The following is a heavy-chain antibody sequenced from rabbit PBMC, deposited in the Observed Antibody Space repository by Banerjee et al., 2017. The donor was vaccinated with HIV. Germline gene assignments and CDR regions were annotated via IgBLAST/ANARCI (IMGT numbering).Heavy chain of an antibody. Sequence: GLDLSSSYWICWVRQAPGKGPEWIACIYTGDGPTYYASWVNGRFTISKTSWTTVTLQMTSLTAADTATYFCARDLAGVVGWNLNLWGPGTLVTVS. D-gene: IGHD4-1*01. V-gene: IGHV1S45*01. CDR3: ARDLAGVVGWNLNL. J-gene: IGHJ4*01. CDR1: GLDLSSSYW. CDR2: IYTGDGPT.